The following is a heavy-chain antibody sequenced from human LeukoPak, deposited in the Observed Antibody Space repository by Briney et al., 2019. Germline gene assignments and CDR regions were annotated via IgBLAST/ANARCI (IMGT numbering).Heavy chain of an antibody. CDR1: GFTFDDYA. Sequence: PGRSLRLSCAASGFTFDDYAMHWVRQAPGKGLEWVSGISWNSGSIGYADSVKGRFTISRDNAKNSLYLQMNSLRAEDTAVYYCARDSGSGSYSPDYWGQGTLVTVSS. J-gene: IGHJ4*02. CDR3: ARDSGSGSYSPDY. V-gene: IGHV3-9*01. D-gene: IGHD3-10*01. CDR2: ISWNSGSI.